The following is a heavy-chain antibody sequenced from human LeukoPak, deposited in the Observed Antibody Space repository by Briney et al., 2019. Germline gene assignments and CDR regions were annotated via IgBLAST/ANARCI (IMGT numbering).Heavy chain of an antibody. CDR2: ISDTGATT. Sequence: PGGSLRLSCAGSGFTFSSYAMSWVRQGPGKGLEWVSAISDTGATTYDADSVKGRFTISRDNSRSTLYLQMNSLRAEDTALYYCAKDTSIGRYCTNGVCSPFDYWGQGTLVTVSS. CDR3: AKDTSIGRYCTNGVCSPFDY. CDR1: GFTFSSYA. J-gene: IGHJ4*02. D-gene: IGHD2-8*01. V-gene: IGHV3-23*01.